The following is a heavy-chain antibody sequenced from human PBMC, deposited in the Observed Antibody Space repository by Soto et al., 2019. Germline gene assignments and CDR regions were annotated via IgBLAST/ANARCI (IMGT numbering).Heavy chain of an antibody. CDR3: ARGYWVEGYGAGTYFDY. V-gene: IGHV3-66*01. CDR2: IYSGTTT. CDR1: GLTVSSNY. J-gene: IGHJ4*02. Sequence: GGSLRLSCAASGLTVSSNYMSWVRQAPGKGLEWVSVIYSGTTTHYADSVKGRFTISRDSSKNTLYLQMNSLRAEDTAVYYCARGYWVEGYGAGTYFDYWGQGTLVTVSS. D-gene: IGHD3-16*01.